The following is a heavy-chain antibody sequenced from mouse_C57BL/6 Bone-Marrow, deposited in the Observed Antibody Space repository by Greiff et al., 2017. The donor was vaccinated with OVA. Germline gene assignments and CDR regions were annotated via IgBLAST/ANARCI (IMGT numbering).Heavy chain of an antibody. V-gene: IGHV1-61*01. CDR2: IYPSDSET. J-gene: IGHJ3*01. Sequence: VQLQESGAELVRPGSSVKLSCKASGYTFTSYWMDWVKQRPGQGLEWIGNIYPSDSETHYNQKFKDKATLTVDKSSSTAYMQLSSLTSEDSAVYYCARRGNWAWFAYWGQGTLVTVSA. CDR3: ARRGNWAWFAY. CDR1: GYTFTSYW. D-gene: IGHD4-1*01.